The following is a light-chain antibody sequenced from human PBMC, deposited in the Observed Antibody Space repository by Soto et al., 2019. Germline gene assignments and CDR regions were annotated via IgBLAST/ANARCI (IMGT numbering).Light chain of an antibody. CDR2: GAS. Sequence: EIVLTQSPGTLSLSPGERVTLSCRASQSISSNYLAWYQQKPGQAPRLLIYGASSRATGIPDRFSGSGSGTEFSLTISRLEPEDFAVYYCHQYGISPETFGQGTKVDIK. V-gene: IGKV3-20*01. CDR1: QSISSNY. J-gene: IGKJ1*01. CDR3: HQYGISPET.